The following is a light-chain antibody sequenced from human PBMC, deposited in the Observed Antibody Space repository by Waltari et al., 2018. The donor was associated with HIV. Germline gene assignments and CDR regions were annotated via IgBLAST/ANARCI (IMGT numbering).Light chain of an antibody. V-gene: IGLV2-14*03. CDR1: SGDVGGYNF. CDR3: SSYTSSGPRYVL. CDR2: NVN. J-gene: IGLJ2*01. Sequence: ISCTGTSGDVGGYNFVSWYQKHPGKAPKLIIYNVNSRPSGVSIRFSGSRSANTASLTISGLQAEDEADYFCSSYTSSGPRYVLFGGGTRLTVL.